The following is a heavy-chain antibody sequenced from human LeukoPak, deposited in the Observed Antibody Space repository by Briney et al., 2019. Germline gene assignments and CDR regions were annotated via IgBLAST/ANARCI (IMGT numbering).Heavy chain of an antibody. CDR3: AKDRVDTASGDV. Sequence: PGGSLRLSCAASGFTFSSYGMHWVRQAPGKGLEWVAVISYDGSNKYYADSVKGRFTISRDNSKNTLYLQMNSLRAEDTAVYYCAKDRVDTASGDVWGQGTTVTVSS. J-gene: IGHJ6*02. V-gene: IGHV3-30*18. D-gene: IGHD5-18*01. CDR2: ISYDGSNK. CDR1: GFTFSSYG.